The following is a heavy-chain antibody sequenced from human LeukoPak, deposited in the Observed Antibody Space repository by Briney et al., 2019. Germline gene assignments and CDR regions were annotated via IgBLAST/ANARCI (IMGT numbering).Heavy chain of an antibody. CDR3: ARANRRRSRNFFDP. CDR2: ISHSGTT. D-gene: IGHD2/OR15-2a*01. V-gene: IGHV4-34*01. J-gene: IGHJ5*02. Sequence: SETLSLTCAVYGGSFTAYYWNWIRQPPGKGLEWIGEISHSGTTNSNPSLKSRVTILVDTSKNQFSLKLSSVTAADTAVYYCARANRRRSRNFFDPWGQGTLVTVSS. CDR1: GGSFTAYY.